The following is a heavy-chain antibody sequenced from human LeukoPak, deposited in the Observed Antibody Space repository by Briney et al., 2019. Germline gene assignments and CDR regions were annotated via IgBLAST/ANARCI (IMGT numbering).Heavy chain of an antibody. CDR2: IYHSGST. Sequence: SETLSLTCAVSGYSISSGYYWGWIRQPPGKGLEWFGGIYHSGSTYYNPSLKSRVTISVDTSKNQFSLKLSSVTAADTAVYYCARDPTMAYYYYYGMDVWGKGTTVTVSS. CDR3: ARDPTMAYYYYYGMDV. V-gene: IGHV4-38-2*02. J-gene: IGHJ6*04. CDR1: GYSISSGYY. D-gene: IGHD3-10*01.